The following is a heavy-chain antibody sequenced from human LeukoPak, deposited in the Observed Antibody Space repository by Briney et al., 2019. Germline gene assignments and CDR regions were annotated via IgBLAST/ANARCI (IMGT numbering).Heavy chain of an antibody. CDR2: IYYSGST. CDR3: ATDNSYGSGSYYT. V-gene: IGHV4-31*03. J-gene: IGHJ4*02. Sequence: SQTLSLTCTVSGGSISSGGYYWSWIRQHPGKGLEWIGYIYYSGSTFHNPSLKSRVTISVDTSKNQFSLKLNSVTAADTAVYYCATDNSYGSGSYYTWGQGTLVTVSS. D-gene: IGHD3-10*01. CDR1: GGSISSGGYY.